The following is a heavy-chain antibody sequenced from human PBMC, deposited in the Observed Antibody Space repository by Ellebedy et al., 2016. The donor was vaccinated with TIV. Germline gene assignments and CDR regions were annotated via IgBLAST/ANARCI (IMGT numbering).Heavy chain of an antibody. CDR3: ARYSYGPIDY. CDR1: GGSISSSSYY. D-gene: IGHD5-18*01. V-gene: IGHV4-39*01. CDR2: TYYSGST. J-gene: IGHJ4*02. Sequence: ESLKISXTVSGGSISSSSYYWGWIRQPPGKGLEWIGSTYYSGSTYYNPSLKSRVTISVDTSKNQFSLKLSSVTAADTAVYYCARYSYGPIDYWGQGTLVTVSS.